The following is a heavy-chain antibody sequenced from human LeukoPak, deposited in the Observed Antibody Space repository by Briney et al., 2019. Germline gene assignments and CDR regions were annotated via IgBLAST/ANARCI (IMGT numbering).Heavy chain of an antibody. CDR2: ISGSGGST. CDR3: AKVGHCSSTSCFKFDY. D-gene: IGHD2-2*01. V-gene: IGHV3-23*01. Sequence: GGSLRLSCAASGFTFSSYAMSWVRQAPGKGLEWVSAISGSGGSTYYADSVKGRFTISRDNSKNTLYLQMSSLRAEDTAVYYCAKVGHCSSTSCFKFDYWGQGTLVTVSS. CDR1: GFTFSSYA. J-gene: IGHJ4*02.